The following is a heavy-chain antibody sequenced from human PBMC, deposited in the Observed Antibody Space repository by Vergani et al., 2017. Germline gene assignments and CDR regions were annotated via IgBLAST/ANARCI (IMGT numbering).Heavy chain of an antibody. CDR1: GFTFSSYS. D-gene: IGHD5-12*01. J-gene: IGHJ6*02. CDR3: AKDRNIVAISGRFRGMDV. CDR2: IRYDGSNK. Sequence: VQLVESGGGLVQPGESLRLSCAASGFTFSSYSMNWVRQAPGKGLEWVAFIRYDGSNKYYADSVKGRFTISRDNSKNTLYLQMNSLRAEDTAVYYCAKDRNIVAISGRFRGMDVWGQGTTVTVSS. V-gene: IGHV3-30*02.